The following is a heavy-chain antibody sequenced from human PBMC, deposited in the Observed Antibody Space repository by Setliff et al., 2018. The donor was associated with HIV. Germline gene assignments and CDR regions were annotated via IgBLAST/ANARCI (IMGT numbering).Heavy chain of an antibody. CDR1: GYTFTNYG. CDR3: ARDAPKVVDKFDL. J-gene: IGHJ3*01. CDR2: ISPYNGNT. D-gene: IGHD3-22*01. Sequence: ASVKVSCKAVGYTFTNYGIDWVRQAPGQGLEWLGWISPYNGNTDYVYNVRDRITMTTDTSTGTAYMELRSLTSDDSAVYYCARDAPKVVDKFDLWGQGTKVTVSS. V-gene: IGHV1-18*01.